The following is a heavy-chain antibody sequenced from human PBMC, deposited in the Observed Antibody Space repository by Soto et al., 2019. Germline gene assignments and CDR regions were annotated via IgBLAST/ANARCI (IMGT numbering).Heavy chain of an antibody. CDR3: ARVMTTVTSD. D-gene: IGHD4-17*01. V-gene: IGHV2-5*02. Sequence: QITLKESGPTLVKPTQTLTLTCTFSGFALSSSGVGVSWIRQPPGKALEWLALIYWDDDKRYSPSLKSRLTITKDTSTNQVVLTMTNMDPVDTATYYCARVMTTVTSDWGQGTLVTVSS. J-gene: IGHJ4*02. CDR1: GFALSSSGVG. CDR2: IYWDDDK.